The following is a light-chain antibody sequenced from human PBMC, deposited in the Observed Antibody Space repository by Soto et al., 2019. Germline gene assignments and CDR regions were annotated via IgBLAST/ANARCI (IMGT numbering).Light chain of an antibody. Sequence: QPVLTQPPSVSGAPGQRVTISCTGSSSNIGAGYDVHWYQQLPGTAPKLLIYGNSNRPSGVPDRFSGSKSGTSASLAITGLQAEDEADYYCQSYDSGLSGSEVFGGGTKLTVL. CDR2: GNS. V-gene: IGLV1-40*01. J-gene: IGLJ2*01. CDR1: SSNIGAGYD. CDR3: QSYDSGLSGSEV.